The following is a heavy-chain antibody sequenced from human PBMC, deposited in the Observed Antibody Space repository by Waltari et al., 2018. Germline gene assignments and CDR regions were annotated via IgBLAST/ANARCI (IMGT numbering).Heavy chain of an antibody. CDR1: GGTFSSYA. V-gene: IGHV1-69*05. CDR2: IIPIFGTA. D-gene: IGHD2-15*01. J-gene: IGHJ5*02. Sequence: QVQLVQSGAEVKKPGSSGKVSCQASGGTFSSYALSWVRQAPGQGLEWMGGIIPIFGTANYAQKFQGRVTITTDESTSTAYMELSSLRSEDTAVYYCARKVVAALENWFDPWGQGTLVTVSS. CDR3: ARKVVAALENWFDP.